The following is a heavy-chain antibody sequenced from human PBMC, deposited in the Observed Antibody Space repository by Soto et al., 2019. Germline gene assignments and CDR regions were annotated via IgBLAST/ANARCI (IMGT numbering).Heavy chain of an antibody. CDR2: IYYSGST. CDR3: ARTYTNYILQFDY. Sequence: SETLSLTCPVAGGSLSSSSYYWGWIRQPPGKGLEWIGNIYYSGSTYYNPSLKSRLTISVDTSKNQFSLKLSSVTAADTAVYYCARTYTNYILQFDYWGQGTLVTVSS. J-gene: IGHJ4*02. D-gene: IGHD4-4*01. CDR1: GGSLSSSSYY. V-gene: IGHV4-39*01.